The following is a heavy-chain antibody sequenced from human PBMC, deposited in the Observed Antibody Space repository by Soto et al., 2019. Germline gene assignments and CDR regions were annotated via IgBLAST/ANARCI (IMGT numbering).Heavy chain of an antibody. J-gene: IGHJ4*02. D-gene: IGHD3-10*01. CDR3: AKDLAPAGWCGEVYFDY. V-gene: IGHV1-18*01. CDR1: GYTFTSYG. Sequence: ASVKVSCKASGYTFTSYGIIWVRQVPGQGLEWMGWISTYDGHTTYAQNFQGRVTMTTDTSTSTAYMDLRSLTSDDTAVYYCAKDLAPAGWCGEVYFDYWGQGTLVTVSS. CDR2: ISTYDGHT.